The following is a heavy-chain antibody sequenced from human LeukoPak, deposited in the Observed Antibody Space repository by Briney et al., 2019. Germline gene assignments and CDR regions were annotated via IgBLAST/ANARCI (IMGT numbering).Heavy chain of an antibody. CDR3: ARGIGDFRRPYFDY. CDR2: IYYSGST. D-gene: IGHD4-17*01. CDR1: GGSISSYY. Sequence: SETLSLTCTVSGGSISSYYRSWIRQPPGKGLEWIGYIYYSGSTNYNPSLKSRVTISVDTSKNQFSLKLSSVTAADTAVYYCARGIGDFRRPYFDYWGQGTLVTVSS. V-gene: IGHV4-59*01. J-gene: IGHJ4*02.